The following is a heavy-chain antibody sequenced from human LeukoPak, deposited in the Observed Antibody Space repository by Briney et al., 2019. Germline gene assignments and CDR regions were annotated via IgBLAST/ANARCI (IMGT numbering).Heavy chain of an antibody. CDR3: ARRVMNYDSSGYYFDY. CDR2: IYYSGST. CDR1: GGSISSYY. J-gene: IGHJ4*02. Sequence: SETLSLTCTVSGGSISSYYWSWIRQPPGKGLEWIGYIYYSGSTNYNPSLKSRVTISVDTSKNQCSLKMSSVTAADTAVYYCARRVMNYDSSGYYFDYWGQGTLVTVSS. D-gene: IGHD3-22*01. V-gene: IGHV4-59*08.